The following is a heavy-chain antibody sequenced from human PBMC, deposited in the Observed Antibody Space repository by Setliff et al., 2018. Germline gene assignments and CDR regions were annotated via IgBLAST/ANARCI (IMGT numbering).Heavy chain of an antibody. CDR1: GGSISSYY. Sequence: SETLSFTCTVSGGSISSYYWSWIRQPAGKGLEWIGHIYIGGSANYNPSLKSRVTMSIGTSKNQFSLKLNSVTAADMAVYYCAREQWLDPPGYYYMDVWAKGTTVTVSS. CDR2: IYIGGSA. CDR3: AREQWLDPPGYYYMDV. J-gene: IGHJ6*03. D-gene: IGHD6-19*01. V-gene: IGHV4-4*07.